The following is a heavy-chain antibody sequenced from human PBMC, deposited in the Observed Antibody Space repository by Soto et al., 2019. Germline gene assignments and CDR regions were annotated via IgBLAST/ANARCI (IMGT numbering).Heavy chain of an antibody. CDR2: ISYSGTT. J-gene: IGHJ6*02. Sequence: QVQLQESGPGLVKPSQTLSLTCTVSGGSISSGGYYWNWIRQHPGKGLEWMGYISYSGTTYYNPGPKSLVTISVDTSKHQFSLKLSSVTAADTAVYYCAASCVGCGGFNYYGMDVWGQGTTVTVSS. CDR1: GGSISSGGYY. CDR3: AASCVGCGGFNYYGMDV. D-gene: IGHD2-21*01. V-gene: IGHV4-31*01.